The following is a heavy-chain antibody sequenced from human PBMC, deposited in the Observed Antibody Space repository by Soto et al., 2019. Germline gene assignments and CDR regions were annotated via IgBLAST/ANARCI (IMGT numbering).Heavy chain of an antibody. CDR3: AKDDIVGDTAIFIEGFDD. CDR2: IYHSSNT. J-gene: IGHJ5*02. V-gene: IGHV4-38-2*02. Sequence: KPSETLSLTCAVSGYSISSVYYWGWIRQPPRKGLGWSLNIYHSSNTYYTPSLKSPLTISVDTSKDQFTLQLSSVSAAVTAAYYGAKDDIVGDTAIFIEGFDDWGQGTSVTVSS. CDR1: GYSISSVYY. D-gene: IGHD5-18*01.